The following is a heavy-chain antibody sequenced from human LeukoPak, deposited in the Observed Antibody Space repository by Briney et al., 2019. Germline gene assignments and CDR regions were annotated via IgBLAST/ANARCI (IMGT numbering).Heavy chain of an antibody. J-gene: IGHJ4*02. CDR2: IWADGSQQ. Sequence: HPGRSLRLSCEASGFTLSNYGMHWVRQAPGKGLEWVAVIWADGSQQFYADSVKGRFIISRDLSKNTPYLQMDSLRVEDTAMYHCARLSGYSTGWPPDYWGQGTLVTVSS. D-gene: IGHD6-19*01. CDR1: GFTLSNYG. V-gene: IGHV3-33*01. CDR3: ARLSGYSTGWPPDY.